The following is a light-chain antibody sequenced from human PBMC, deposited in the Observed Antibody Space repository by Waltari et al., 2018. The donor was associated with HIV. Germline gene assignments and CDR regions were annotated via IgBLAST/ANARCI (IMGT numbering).Light chain of an antibody. CDR1: QNIGRA. Sequence: DVQMTQSPSSVSASVGGAVSINCRASQNIGRALAWYQLKPGKAPRLLIYEASRLDDGVPTRFKGSGTRSNFTFAISNLQPEDFAIYVCQQAKSFSHTFAGGTRVE. CDR3: QQAKSFSHT. CDR2: EAS. J-gene: IGKJ4*01. V-gene: IGKV1-12*01.